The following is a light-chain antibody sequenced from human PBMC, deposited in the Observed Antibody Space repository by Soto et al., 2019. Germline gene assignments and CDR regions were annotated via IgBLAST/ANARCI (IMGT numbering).Light chain of an antibody. CDR3: QQYGSSPPWT. V-gene: IGKV3-20*01. CDR2: GAS. Sequence: EIVLTQSPGTLSLSPGERATLSCRASQSVSSSYLAWYQQKPGQAPRPLIYGASSRATGIPDRFSGSGSGTDFILTISRLEPEDFAVYYCQQYGSSPPWTFGQGTKVEIK. CDR1: QSVSSSY. J-gene: IGKJ1*01.